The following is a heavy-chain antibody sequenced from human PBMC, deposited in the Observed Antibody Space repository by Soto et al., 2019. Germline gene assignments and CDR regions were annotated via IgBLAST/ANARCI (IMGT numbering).Heavy chain of an antibody. CDR1: GGSISSGGYY. Sequence: QVQLQESGPGLGKPSQTLSLTCTVSGGSISSGGYYWSWIRQHPGKGLEWIGYIYYSGSTYYNPSLKSRVTISVDTSKNQFSLKLSSVTAADTAVYYCARGYHDYGDYVWFDPWGQGTLVTVSS. CDR3: ARGYHDYGDYVWFDP. J-gene: IGHJ5*02. V-gene: IGHV4-31*03. D-gene: IGHD4-17*01. CDR2: IYYSGST.